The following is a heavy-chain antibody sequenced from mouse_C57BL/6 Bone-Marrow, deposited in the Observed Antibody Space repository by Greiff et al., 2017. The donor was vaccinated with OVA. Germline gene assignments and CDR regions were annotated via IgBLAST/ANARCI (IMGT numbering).Heavy chain of an antibody. CDR1: GYTFTSYT. CDR2: INPSSGYT. J-gene: IGHJ4*01. Sequence: VQLQQSGAELARPGASVKMSCKASGYTFTSYTMHWVKQRPGQGLEWIGYINPSSGYTKYNQKFKDKATLTADKSSSTAYMQLSSLTSEDSAVDYCAAGWAMDYWGQGTSVTVSS. CDR3: AAGWAMDY. D-gene: IGHD1-1*02. V-gene: IGHV1-4*01.